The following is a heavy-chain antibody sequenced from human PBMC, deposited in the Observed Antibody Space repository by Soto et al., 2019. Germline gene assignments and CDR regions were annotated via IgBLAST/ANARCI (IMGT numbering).Heavy chain of an antibody. D-gene: IGHD3-3*01. CDR3: ARYPRWSGYYTYYYGMDV. V-gene: IGHV4-34*01. J-gene: IGHJ6*02. CDR2: INHSGST. Sequence: SETLSLTCAVYGGAFSGYYWSWIRQPPGKGLEWIGEINHSGSTNYNPSLKSRVTISVDTSKNQFSLKLSSVTAADTAVYYCARYPRWSGYYTYYYGMDVWGQGTTVTVSS. CDR1: GGAFSGYY.